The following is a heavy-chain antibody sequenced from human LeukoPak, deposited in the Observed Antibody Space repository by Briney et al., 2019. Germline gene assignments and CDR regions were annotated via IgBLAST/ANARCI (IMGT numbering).Heavy chain of an antibody. J-gene: IGHJ1*01. CDR2: ISSSSSTI. CDR1: GFTFSSYS. Sequence: GGSLRLSCAASGFTFSSYSMNWVRQAPGKGLEWVSYISSSSSTIYYADSVKGRFTISRDNAKNSLYLQMNSLRAEDTAVYYCAKTMYYDRLYFQHWGQGTLVTVSS. D-gene: IGHD3-22*01. V-gene: IGHV3-48*01. CDR3: AKTMYYDRLYFQH.